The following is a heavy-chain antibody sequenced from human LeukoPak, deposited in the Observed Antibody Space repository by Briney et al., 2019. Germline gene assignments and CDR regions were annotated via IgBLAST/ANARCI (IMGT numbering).Heavy chain of an antibody. D-gene: IGHD3-22*01. CDR1: GYSISSGYY. CDR3: AAPRGYDSSGYYYDGNWFDP. J-gene: IGHJ5*02. V-gene: IGHV4-38-2*01. CDR2: IYHSGST. Sequence: SETLSLTCAVSGYSISSGYYWGWIRQPPGKGLEWIGRIYHSGSTYYNPSLKSLVTISVDTSKNQFSLKLSSVTAADTAVYYCAAPRGYDSSGYYYDGNWFDPWGQGTLVTVSS.